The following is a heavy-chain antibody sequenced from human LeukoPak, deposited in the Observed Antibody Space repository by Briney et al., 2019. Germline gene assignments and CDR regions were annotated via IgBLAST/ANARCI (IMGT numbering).Heavy chain of an antibody. J-gene: IGHJ4*02. V-gene: IGHV1-69*06. Sequence: SVKVSCKDSGGIFSNYAITWVRQGPGQGLEWMGRILPAFGTANHAQHFQGRVSLNADKSTNTFYLELSSLKSEDTAVYFCATGPVAGMFNFWGQGTLVTVSS. CDR3: ATGPVAGMFNF. CDR2: ILPAFGTA. CDR1: GGIFSNYA. D-gene: IGHD6-13*01.